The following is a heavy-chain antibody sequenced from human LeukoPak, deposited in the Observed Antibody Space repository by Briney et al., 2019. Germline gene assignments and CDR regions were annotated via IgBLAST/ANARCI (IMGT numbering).Heavy chain of an antibody. J-gene: IGHJ4*02. Sequence: GGSLRLSCAASGFTFSSYAMSWVRQAPGKGLEWVSAISATASNTYYADSVKGRFTISRDNPNSTLYLQMNSLRVDDTAVYYCARDWYNSLNYFDYWGQGSLVTVSS. CDR1: GFTFSSYA. CDR3: ARDWYNSLNYFDY. CDR2: ISATASNT. D-gene: IGHD1-1*01. V-gene: IGHV3-23*01.